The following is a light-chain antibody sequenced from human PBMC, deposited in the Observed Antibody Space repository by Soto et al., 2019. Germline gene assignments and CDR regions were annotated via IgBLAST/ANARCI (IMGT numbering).Light chain of an antibody. CDR2: DND. Sequence: QSVLTQPPSASGTPGQRVTISCSGSSSNIGRNTVNWYQQVPGTAPKVVIYDNDQRPSGVPGRFSGSKSGTSASLAISGLQSYDEGDYYCATWDDGLTGVVFGRGTQLTVL. CDR3: ATWDDGLTGVV. V-gene: IGLV1-44*01. CDR1: SSNIGRNT. J-gene: IGLJ7*01.